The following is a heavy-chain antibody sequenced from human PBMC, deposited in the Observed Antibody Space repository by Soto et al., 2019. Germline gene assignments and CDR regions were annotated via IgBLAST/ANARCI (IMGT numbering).Heavy chain of an antibody. CDR1: GDTVTNFG. D-gene: IGHD3-10*01. CDR3: ATVLRGVVNWFDP. V-gene: IGHV1-18*01. J-gene: IGHJ5*02. Sequence: HLVQSGPEVQKPGASITVSCKTSGDTVTNFGLSWVRQAPGPGLEWMGWIATYNSKRNYAQKFQGRLHRITDTSTITADMEMKRLRYDDTAVYYCATVLRGVVNWFDPWGQGTLVTVSS. CDR2: IATYNSKR.